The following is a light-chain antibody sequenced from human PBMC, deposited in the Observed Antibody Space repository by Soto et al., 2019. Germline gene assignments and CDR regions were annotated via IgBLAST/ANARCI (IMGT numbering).Light chain of an antibody. CDR1: QSISSY. J-gene: IGKJ2*01. V-gene: IGKV1-39*01. Sequence: DIQMTQSPSSLSASVGDRVTITCLASQSISSYLNWYQQKPGRAPGLLIFAASSLQSGVPSRFSGSGSGTDFTLTISSLQAEDFATYYCQQSYSTPYTCGQGTKLEIK. CDR3: QQSYSTPYT. CDR2: AAS.